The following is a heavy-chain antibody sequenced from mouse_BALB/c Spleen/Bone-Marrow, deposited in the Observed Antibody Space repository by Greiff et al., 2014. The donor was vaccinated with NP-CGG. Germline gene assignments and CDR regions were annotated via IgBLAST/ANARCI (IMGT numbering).Heavy chain of an antibody. CDR1: GFSLTNYG. CDR3: AKNRRGTRAMDY. CDR2: IWRGGST. J-gene: IGHJ4*01. Sequence: VKLVESGPGLVQSSQSLSITCTASGFSLTNYGVHWVRQSPGKGLEWLGVIWRGGSTDYNAAFMSRLSITRDNSKSQVFFKMNSLQADDTAIYYCAKNRRGTRAMDYWGQGTSVTVSS. D-gene: IGHD3-3*01. V-gene: IGHV2-5*01.